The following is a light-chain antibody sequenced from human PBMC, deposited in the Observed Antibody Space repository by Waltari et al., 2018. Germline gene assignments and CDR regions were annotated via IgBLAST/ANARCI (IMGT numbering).Light chain of an antibody. Sequence: ENVMTQSPATLSVSPGEVVTLSCRASQSVASNVAWYQHRPGQAPRLLIYDASTRASGIPARFSGSGSGTAFTLTISGLHSEDCALYYCQQYNDYYSFGQGTKLEIK. V-gene: IGKV3-15*01. CDR1: QSVASN. CDR2: DAS. J-gene: IGKJ2*03. CDR3: QQYNDYYS.